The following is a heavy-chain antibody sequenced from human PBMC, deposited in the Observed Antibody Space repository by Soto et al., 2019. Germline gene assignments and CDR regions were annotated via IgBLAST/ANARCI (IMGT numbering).Heavy chain of an antibody. J-gene: IGHJ3*01. Sequence: PGESLKISCQGSGYSFTVYWIGWVRQMPGKGLEWVGIIYPGGDSDTRYSPSFQGQVTISADKSINTAYLQWSSLKASDTAMYYCATQLATTQDAFDVRGLRTIVTGSS. V-gene: IGHV5-51*01. CDR2: IYPGGDSDT. CDR3: ATQLATTQDAFDV. CDR1: GYSFTVYW. D-gene: IGHD2-2*01.